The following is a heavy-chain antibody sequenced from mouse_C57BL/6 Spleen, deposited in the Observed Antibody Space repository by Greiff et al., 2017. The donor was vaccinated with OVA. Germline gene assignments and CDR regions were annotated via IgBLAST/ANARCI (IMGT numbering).Heavy chain of an antibody. CDR2: IYPGDGDT. J-gene: IGHJ1*03. Sequence: VQLQQSGAELVKPGASVKISCKASGYAFSSYWMNWVKQRPGKGLEWIGQIYPGDGDTNYNGKFKGKATLTADKSSSTAYMQLSSLTSEGSAVYFCARYYSNSFWYFDVWGTGTTVTVSS. CDR3: ARYYSNSFWYFDV. V-gene: IGHV1-80*01. CDR1: GYAFSSYW. D-gene: IGHD2-5*01.